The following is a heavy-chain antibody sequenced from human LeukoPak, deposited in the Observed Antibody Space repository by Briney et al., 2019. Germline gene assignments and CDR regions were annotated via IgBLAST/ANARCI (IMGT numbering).Heavy chain of an antibody. CDR3: AKSAPSVDTAPGFDP. J-gene: IGHJ5*02. CDR1: GFTFNRNA. CDR2: IGGSGDKT. V-gene: IGHV3-23*01. D-gene: IGHD5-18*01. Sequence: GGSLRLSCAAFGFTFNRNAISWVRQAPGKGLEWVSTIGGSGDKTFYADSVKGRFTISRDNSKNTLYLQMNSLRAEDTAVYYCAKSAPSVDTAPGFDPWGQGTLVTVSS.